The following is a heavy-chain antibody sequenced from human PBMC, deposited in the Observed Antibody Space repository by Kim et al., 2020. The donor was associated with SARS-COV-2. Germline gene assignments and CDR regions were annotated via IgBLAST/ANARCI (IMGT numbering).Heavy chain of an antibody. V-gene: IGHV4-4*02. CDR3: ARQFDCSGGSCAYVDDAFDI. J-gene: IGHJ3*02. Sequence: SETLSLTCAVSGGSISSSNWWSWVRQPPGKGLEWIGEIYHSGSTNYNPSLKSRVTISVDKSKNQFSLKLSSVTAADTAVYYCARQFDCSGGSCAYVDDAFDIWGQGTMVTVSS. CDR2: IYHSGST. D-gene: IGHD2-15*01. CDR1: GGSISSSNW.